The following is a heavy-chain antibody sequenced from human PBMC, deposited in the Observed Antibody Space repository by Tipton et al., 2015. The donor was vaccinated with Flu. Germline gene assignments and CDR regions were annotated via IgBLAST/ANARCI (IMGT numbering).Heavy chain of an antibody. J-gene: IGHJ4*02. Sequence: SLRLSCAASGFTFSIYAMSWVRQAPGKRLEWISDSSEGGGGTYYADSVKGRFTISRDNSKNMLYLRMNSLSAEDTAIYYCAKVIPEKVSGLDYWGQGTLVTVSS. CDR1: GFTFSIYA. CDR3: AKVIPEKVSGLDY. V-gene: IGHV3-23*01. D-gene: IGHD5/OR15-5a*01. CDR2: SSEGGGGT.